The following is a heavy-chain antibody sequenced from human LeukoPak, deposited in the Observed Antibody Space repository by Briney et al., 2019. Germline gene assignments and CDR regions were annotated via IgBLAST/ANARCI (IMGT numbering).Heavy chain of an antibody. CDR2: INPNSGGT. J-gene: IGHJ4*02. CDR1: GYTFTGYY. D-gene: IGHD2-21*02. CDR3: ASGAEYCGGDCYDKYYFDY. Sequence: ASVKVSCKASGYTFTGYYMHWVRQAPGQGLEWMGWINPNSGGTNYAQNFQGRVTMTRDTSISTAYVELSRLRSDDTAVYYCASGAEYCGGDCYDKYYFDYWGQGTLVTVSS. V-gene: IGHV1-2*02.